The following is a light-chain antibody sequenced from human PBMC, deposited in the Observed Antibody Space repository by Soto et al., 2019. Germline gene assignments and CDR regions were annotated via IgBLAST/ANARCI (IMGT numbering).Light chain of an antibody. J-gene: IGKJ2*01. CDR2: GAS. CDR1: PSVSSSY. CDR3: QQYGSSPLYT. Sequence: EIVLTQSPGTLSLSPGERATLSCRASPSVSSSYLAWYQQKPGQAPRLLIYGASSRATGSPDRFSGSGAGTDFTLTISRLEPEDFAVYYWQQYGSSPLYTLGQGTKLEIK. V-gene: IGKV3-20*01.